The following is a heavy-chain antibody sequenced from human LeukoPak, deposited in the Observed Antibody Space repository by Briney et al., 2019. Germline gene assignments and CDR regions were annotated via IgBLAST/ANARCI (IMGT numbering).Heavy chain of an antibody. CDR2: IIPIFGTA. CDR1: GGTFSSYA. J-gene: IGHJ5*02. Sequence: ASVKVSCKASGGTFSSYAISWVRQAPGQGLEWMGGIIPIFGTANYAQKFQGRVTITTDESTATAYMELSSLRSEDTAVYYCARDSYYYYDSSGNNWFDPWGQGTLVTVSS. D-gene: IGHD3-22*01. CDR3: ARDSYYYYDSSGNNWFDP. V-gene: IGHV1-69*05.